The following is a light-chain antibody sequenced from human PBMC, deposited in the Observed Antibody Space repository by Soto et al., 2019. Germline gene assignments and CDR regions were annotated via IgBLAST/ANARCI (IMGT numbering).Light chain of an antibody. CDR1: SSDVGGYNF. CDR3: TSYAGNNGV. V-gene: IGLV2-8*01. CDR2: EVS. Sequence: QSVLTQPPSASGSPGQSVTISCTGTSSDVGGYNFVSWYQQHPGKAPKLMIYEVSKRPSGVPDRFSGSKSGNTASLTVSGLQTEDEADYYCTSYAGNNGVFGGGTKVTVL. J-gene: IGLJ3*02.